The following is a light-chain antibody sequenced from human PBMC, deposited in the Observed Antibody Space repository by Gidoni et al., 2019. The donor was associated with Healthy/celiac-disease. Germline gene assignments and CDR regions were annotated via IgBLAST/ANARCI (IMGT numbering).Light chain of an antibody. CDR3: QQYYSTPWLWT. J-gene: IGKJ1*01. V-gene: IGKV4-1*01. CDR2: WAS. Sequence: DIVMTQSPDSLAVSLGERATINCKSSQSVLYSSNNKNYLAWYQQKPGQPPKLLIYWASTRESGVPDRFSGSGSGTDFTLTISSLQAEDVAVYYCQQYYSTPWLWTFGQGTKVEIK. CDR1: QSVLYSSNNKNY.